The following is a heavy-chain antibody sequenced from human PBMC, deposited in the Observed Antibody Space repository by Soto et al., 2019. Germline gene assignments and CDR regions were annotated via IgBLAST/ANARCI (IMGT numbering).Heavy chain of an antibody. CDR1: GGTFSSYT. D-gene: IGHD3-10*01. Sequence: SVKVSCKASGGTFSSYTISWVRQAPGQGLEWMGRIIPILGIANYAQKFQGRVTITADKSTSTAYMELSSLRSEDTAVYYCARDPYGSGKDNWFDPWGQGTLVTVSS. CDR3: ARDPYGSGKDNWFDP. J-gene: IGHJ5*02. V-gene: IGHV1-69*02. CDR2: IIPILGIA.